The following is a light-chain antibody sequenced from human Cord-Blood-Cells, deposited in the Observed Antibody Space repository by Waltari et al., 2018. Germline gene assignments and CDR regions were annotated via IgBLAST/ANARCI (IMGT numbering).Light chain of an antibody. J-gene: IGLJ3*02. CDR2: KDS. CDR3: YSAADNNLV. Sequence: ARITCSGDVLAKKYARWFQQKPGQAPVLVIYKDSERPSGIPERFSGSSSGTTVTLTISGAQVEDEADYYCYSAADNNLVFGGGTKLTVL. V-gene: IGLV3-27*01. CDR1: VLAKKY.